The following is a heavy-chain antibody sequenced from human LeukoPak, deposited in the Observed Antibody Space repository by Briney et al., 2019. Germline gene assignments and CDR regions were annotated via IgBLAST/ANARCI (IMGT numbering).Heavy chain of an antibody. Sequence: GRSLRLSCAAAGFTFSNYGKHWVRQAPGKGLEWVAVISYDGSKKYYADSVKGRFTISRDNSKNTLYLQMNSLRAEDTAVYYCARDITGSYSFDSWGQGTLVTVSS. CDR3: ARDITGSYSFDS. V-gene: IGHV3-30-3*01. J-gene: IGHJ4*02. D-gene: IGHD3-10*01. CDR1: GFTFSNYG. CDR2: ISYDGSKK.